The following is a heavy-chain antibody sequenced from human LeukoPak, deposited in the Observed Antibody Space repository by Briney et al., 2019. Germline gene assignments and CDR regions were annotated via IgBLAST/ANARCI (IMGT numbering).Heavy chain of an antibody. CDR3: APDPRDIVVIPIAIS. CDR1: GYTFTGYY. V-gene: IGHV1-2*02. Sequence: GSVKVSCKASGYTFTGYYIHWVRQAPGQGLEWMGWINPNSGGTNYAQKFQGRVAMTRDTSISTAYMELSRLRSDDTAVYYCAPDPRDIVVIPIAISWGQGTLVTVSS. CDR2: INPNSGGT. D-gene: IGHD2-2*01. J-gene: IGHJ5*02.